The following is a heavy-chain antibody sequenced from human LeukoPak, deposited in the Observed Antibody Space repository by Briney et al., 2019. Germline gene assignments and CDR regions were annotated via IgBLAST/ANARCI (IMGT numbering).Heavy chain of an antibody. Sequence: SGPTLVHPTPTLTLTCTFSGFSLSSSGVCVGWIRQPPGKALEWLALVYWSDDKRYSPSLKSRPTITKDTSKNQVVLTMTNMDPVDTATYYCAHRGYNDGFDYWGQGTLVTVSS. D-gene: IGHD5-18*01. V-gene: IGHV2-5*01. CDR2: VYWSDDK. CDR3: AHRGYNDGFDY. J-gene: IGHJ4*02. CDR1: GFSLSSSGVC.